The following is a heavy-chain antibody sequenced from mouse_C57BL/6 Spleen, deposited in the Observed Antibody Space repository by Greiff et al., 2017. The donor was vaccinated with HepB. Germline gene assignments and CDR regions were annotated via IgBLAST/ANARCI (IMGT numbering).Heavy chain of an antibody. J-gene: IGHJ3*01. V-gene: IGHV1-53*01. D-gene: IGHD2-3*01. CDR3: ARCVYRGFAY. Sequence: QVHVQQPGTELVKPGASVKLSCKASGYTFTSYWMHWVKQRPGQGLEWIGNINPSNGGTNYNEKFKSKATLTVDKSSSTAYMQLSSLRSEDSAVFCSARCVYRGFAYRGKATLVTVAA. CDR1: GYTFTSYW. CDR2: INPSNGGT.